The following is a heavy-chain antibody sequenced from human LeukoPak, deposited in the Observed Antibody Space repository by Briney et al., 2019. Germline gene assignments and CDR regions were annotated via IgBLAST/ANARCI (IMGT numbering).Heavy chain of an antibody. CDR1: GGPISSYY. CDR2: IYTSGST. Sequence: PSETLSLTCTVSGGPISSYYWSWIRQPAGKGLEWIGRIYTSGSTNYNPSLKSRVPMSVDTSKNPFPLKLSAVAAADPAVYYCARDIVVVVAAINWFAPWGQGTLVTVSS. CDR3: ARDIVVVVAAINWFAP. J-gene: IGHJ5*02. V-gene: IGHV4-4*07. D-gene: IGHD2-15*01.